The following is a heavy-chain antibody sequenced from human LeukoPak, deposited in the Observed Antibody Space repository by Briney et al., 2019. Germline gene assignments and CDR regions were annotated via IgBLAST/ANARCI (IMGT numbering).Heavy chain of an antibody. CDR3: ASEYRFGS. CDR1: EYTFTGYY. Sequence: GASVKGSCKASEYTFTGYYMHWVRQAPGQGLEWMGWINPNSGATDYAQNFQGRVTLTWDTSISTAYMELSRLRSDDTAVYYCASEYRFGSWGQGTLVTVS. CDR2: INPNSGAT. D-gene: IGHD3-16*01. J-gene: IGHJ4*02. V-gene: IGHV1-2*02.